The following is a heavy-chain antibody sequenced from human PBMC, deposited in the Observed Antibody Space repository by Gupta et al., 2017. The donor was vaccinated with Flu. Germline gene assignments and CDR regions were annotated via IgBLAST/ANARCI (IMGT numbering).Heavy chain of an antibody. CDR1: FITYW. D-gene: IGHD3-9*01. V-gene: IGHV3-74*01. J-gene: IGHJ6*02. CDR2: INSEGSSI. CDR3: ARARYGSTYGMDV. Sequence: FITYWMRGVREAPGKGPVWVSFINSEGSSISYADSVKGRFTISRDNAKNTLYLEMNSLRVEDTAVYYCARARYGSTYGMDVWGQGTTVTVSS.